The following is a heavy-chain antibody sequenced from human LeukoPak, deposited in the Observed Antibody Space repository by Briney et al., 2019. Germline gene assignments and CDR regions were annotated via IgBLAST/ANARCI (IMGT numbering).Heavy chain of an antibody. CDR2: IYYSGST. Sequence: SETLSLTCTVSGGSISSGDYYWSWIRQPPGKGLEWIGYIYYSGSTYYNPSLKSRVTISVDTSKNRFSLKLSSVTAADTAVYYCARGPVYGDYGRFDPWGQGTLVTVSS. J-gene: IGHJ5*02. D-gene: IGHD4-17*01. CDR3: ARGPVYGDYGRFDP. V-gene: IGHV4-30-4*01. CDR1: GGSISSGDYY.